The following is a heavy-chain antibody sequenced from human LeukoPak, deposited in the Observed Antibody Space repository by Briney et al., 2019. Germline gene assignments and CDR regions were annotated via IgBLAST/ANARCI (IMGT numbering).Heavy chain of an antibody. V-gene: IGHV3-43*01. CDR1: GFKFADAP. Sequence: GGSLRLSCTASGFKFADAPMHWVRQPPGKGLEWIALITWDATDSYYADSVKGRFTISRDDSRDTLYLQMNSLRSEDTALYYCAKDVSFRRGHNFDASDIWGLGTMVTVSS. J-gene: IGHJ3*02. CDR3: AKDVSFRRGHNFDASDI. D-gene: IGHD5-24*01. CDR2: ITWDATDS.